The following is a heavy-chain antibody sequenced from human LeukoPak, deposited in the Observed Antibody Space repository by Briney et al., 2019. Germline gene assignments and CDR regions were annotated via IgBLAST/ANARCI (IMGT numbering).Heavy chain of an antibody. CDR2: IYTSGST. J-gene: IGHJ4*02. CDR1: GGSISSYY. CDR3: ARLMGFTAVVTPWYFDY. Sequence: SETLSLTCTVSGGSISSYYWSWIRQPPGQGLEWIGYIYTSGSTNYNPSLKSRVTISVDTSKNQFSLKLGSVTAADTAVYYCARLMGFTAVVTPWYFDYWGQGTLVTVSS. D-gene: IGHD4-23*01. V-gene: IGHV4-4*09.